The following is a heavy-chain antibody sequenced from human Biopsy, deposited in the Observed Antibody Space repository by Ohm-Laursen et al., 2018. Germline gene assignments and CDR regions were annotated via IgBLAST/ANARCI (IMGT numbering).Heavy chain of an antibody. D-gene: IGHD6-13*01. V-gene: IGHV4-34*01. CDR2: ITQSGRT. Sequence: GTLSLTCTVYGGSFNGYFWRWIRQPPGKGLEWIGDITQSGRTNYSPSLKSRFPISVDTAKKQFSLDLGSVTVADTAVYFWARVSLPGIGAAYQGRFLYGMDVWGQGTTVSVSS. CDR1: GGSFNGYF. CDR3: ARVSLPGIGAAYQGRFLYGMDV. J-gene: IGHJ6*02.